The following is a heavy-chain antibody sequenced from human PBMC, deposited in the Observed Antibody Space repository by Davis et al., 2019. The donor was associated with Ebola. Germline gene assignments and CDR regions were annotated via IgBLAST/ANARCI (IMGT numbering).Heavy chain of an antibody. CDR1: GGSFSGYY. J-gene: IGHJ4*02. D-gene: IGHD2-15*01. CDR3: AGSGPTGEVDY. CDR2: INHSGST. Sequence: PSETLSLTCAVYGGSFSGYYWSWIRQPPGKGLEWIGEINHSGSTNYNPSLKSRVTISVDTSKNQFSLKLSSVTAADTAVYYCAGSGPTGEVDYWGQGTLVTVSS. V-gene: IGHV4-34*01.